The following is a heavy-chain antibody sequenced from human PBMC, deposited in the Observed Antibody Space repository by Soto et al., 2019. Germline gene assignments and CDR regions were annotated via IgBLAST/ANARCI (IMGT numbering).Heavy chain of an antibody. CDR1: GYSFTSYW. CDR3: ARSPSSTSYYYGIDV. J-gene: IGHJ6*02. CDR2: IYPGDSDT. Sequence: PGESLKISCKGSGYSFTSYWIGWVRQMPGKGLEWMGIIYPGDSDTRYSPSFQGQVTISADKSISTAYLQWSSLKASDTAMYYCARSPSSTSYYYGIDVWGQGTTVTVSS. D-gene: IGHD2-2*01. V-gene: IGHV5-51*01.